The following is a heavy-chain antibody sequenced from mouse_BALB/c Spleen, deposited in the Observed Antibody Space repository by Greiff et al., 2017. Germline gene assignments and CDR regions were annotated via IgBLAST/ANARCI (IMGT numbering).Heavy chain of an antibody. Sequence: VKLMESGAELVKPGASVKLSCKASGYTFTEYIIHWVKQRSGQGLEWIGWFYPGSGSIKYNEKFKDKATLTADKSSSTVYMELSRLTSEDSAVYFCARHGDRYYAMDYWGQGTSVTVSS. D-gene: IGHD2-14*01. J-gene: IGHJ4*01. CDR3: ARHGDRYYAMDY. V-gene: IGHV1-62-2*01. CDR1: GYTFTEYI. CDR2: FYPGSGSI.